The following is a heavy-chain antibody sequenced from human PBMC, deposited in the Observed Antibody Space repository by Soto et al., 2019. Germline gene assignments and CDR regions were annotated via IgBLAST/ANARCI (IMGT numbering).Heavy chain of an antibody. CDR1: GYSIRSGYF. Sequence: PSETLSLTCAVSGYSIRSGYFWGWIRQPPGKGLEWIGSMYHSGITYYNLSLKSRVTISVDTSKNQLSLKLSSATAADTAVYYCARVKFGYCSGGSCHNRAFDIWSQGTMVTVSS. J-gene: IGHJ3*02. V-gene: IGHV4-38-2*01. CDR2: MYHSGIT. D-gene: IGHD2-15*01. CDR3: ARVKFGYCSGGSCHNRAFDI.